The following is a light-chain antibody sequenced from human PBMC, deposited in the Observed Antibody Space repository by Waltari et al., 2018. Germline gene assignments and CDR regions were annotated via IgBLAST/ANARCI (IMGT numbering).Light chain of an antibody. V-gene: IGKV1-39*01. J-gene: IGKJ4*01. Sequence: DIHMTQSPSSLSASLGDRVTITCRASQFINRYLKWYQQKPGRAPKLVIYAASTLQVGVPSRFHGSGFGTEFTLTINNLQPDDFATYYCQQSFSSPLTFGGGANIEVK. CDR3: QQSFSSPLT. CDR2: AAS. CDR1: QFINRY.